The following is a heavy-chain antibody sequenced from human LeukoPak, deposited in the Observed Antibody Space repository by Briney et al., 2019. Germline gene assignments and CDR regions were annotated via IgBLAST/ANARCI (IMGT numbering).Heavy chain of an antibody. V-gene: IGHV3-30*04. CDR3: ARDAGLLWFGELLSALDY. CDR2: ISYDGSNK. J-gene: IGHJ4*02. D-gene: IGHD3-10*01. CDR1: GFTFSSYA. Sequence: GGSLRLSCAASGFTFSSYAMHWVRQAPGKGLEWVAVISYDGSNKYYADSVKGRFTISRDNSKNTLYLQMSSLRAEDTAVYYCARDAGLLWFGELLSALDYWGQGTLVTVSS.